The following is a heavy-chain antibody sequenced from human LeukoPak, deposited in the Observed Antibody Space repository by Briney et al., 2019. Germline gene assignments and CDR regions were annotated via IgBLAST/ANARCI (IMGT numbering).Heavy chain of an antibody. CDR1: GGSFSGYY. J-gene: IGHJ3*02. CDR2: INQSGTT. D-gene: IGHD1-26*01. CDR3: ASPSGSHPYAFDI. Sequence: SETLSLTCAVYGGSFSGYYWSWIRQPPGKGLEWIGEINQSGTTNYNPSLKSRVTISVDTSKNQFSLKLSSVTAADTAVYYCASPSGSHPYAFDIWGQGTMVTVSS. V-gene: IGHV4-34*01.